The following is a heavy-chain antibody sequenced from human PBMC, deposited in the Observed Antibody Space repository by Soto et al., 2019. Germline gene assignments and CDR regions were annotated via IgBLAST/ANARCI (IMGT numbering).Heavy chain of an antibody. V-gene: IGHV1-18*04. Sequence: ASVKVSCKASGYTFTSYGISWVRQAPGQGREWMGWISAYNGNTNYAQKLQGRVTMTTDTSTSTAYMELRSRRSDDTAVSYSARVGVCSSTCCYKLGCFYYGMDVWGQGTAVTVSS. CDR1: GYTFTSYG. CDR2: ISAYNGNT. D-gene: IGHD2-2*02. J-gene: IGHJ6*02. CDR3: ARVGVCSSTCCYKLGCFYYGMDV.